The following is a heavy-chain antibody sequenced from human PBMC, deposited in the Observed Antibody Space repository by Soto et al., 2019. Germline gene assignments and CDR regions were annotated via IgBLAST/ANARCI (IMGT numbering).Heavy chain of an antibody. CDR2: INPNSGGT. Sequence: ASVKVSCKASGYTFTGYYMHWVRQAPGQGLEWMGWINPNSGGTNYAQKFQGRVTMTRDTSISTAYMELSRLRSDDTAVYYCAREYYDILTGYRPHYGMDVWGQGTTVTVSS. J-gene: IGHJ6*02. CDR1: GYTFTGYY. D-gene: IGHD3-9*01. CDR3: AREYYDILTGYRPHYGMDV. V-gene: IGHV1-2*02.